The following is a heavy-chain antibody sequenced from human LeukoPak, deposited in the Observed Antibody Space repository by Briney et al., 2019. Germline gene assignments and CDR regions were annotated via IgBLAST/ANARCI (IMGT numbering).Heavy chain of an antibody. Sequence: SETLSLTCTVSGGSISSGSYYWGWDRQPAGKGLEWIGRIYTSGSTNYNPSLKSRVTISVDTSKKQFSLKLSSVTAADTAVYYCARDSAVADPIGFDPWGQGTLVTVSS. CDR2: IYTSGST. V-gene: IGHV4-61*02. CDR3: ARDSAVADPIGFDP. CDR1: GGSISSGSYY. D-gene: IGHD5-18*01. J-gene: IGHJ5*02.